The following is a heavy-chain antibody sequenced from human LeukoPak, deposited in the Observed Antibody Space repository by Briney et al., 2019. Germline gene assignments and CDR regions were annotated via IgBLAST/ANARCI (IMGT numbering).Heavy chain of an antibody. CDR3: ARAPEAIVVVPAAMPAYWYFDL. D-gene: IGHD2-2*01. J-gene: IGHJ2*01. V-gene: IGHV1-69*04. CDR1: GGTFSSYA. CDR2: IIPILGIA. Sequence: ASVKVSCKASGGTFSSYAISWVRQAPGQGLEWMGRIIPILGIANYAQKFQGRVTITADKSTSTAYMELSSLRSEDTAVYYCARAPEAIVVVPAAMPAYWYFDLWGRGTLVTVSS.